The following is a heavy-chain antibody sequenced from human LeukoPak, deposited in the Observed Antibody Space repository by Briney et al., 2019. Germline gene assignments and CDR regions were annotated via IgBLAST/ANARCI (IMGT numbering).Heavy chain of an antibody. CDR1: GYTFTSYG. CDR2: ISAYNGNT. Sequence: ASVKVSCKASGYTFTSYGISWVRQAPGQGLEWMGWISAYNGNTNYAQKLQGRVTMTTDTSTGTAYMELRSLRSDDTAVYYCARASPMTTVTRAEYFQHWGQGTLVTVSS. D-gene: IGHD4-17*01. CDR3: ARASPMTTVTRAEYFQH. J-gene: IGHJ1*01. V-gene: IGHV1-18*01.